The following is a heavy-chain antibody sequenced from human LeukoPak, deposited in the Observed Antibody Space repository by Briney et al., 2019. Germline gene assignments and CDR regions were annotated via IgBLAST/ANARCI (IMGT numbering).Heavy chain of an antibody. CDR3: ARDRRNYDSSGYYYYMDV. D-gene: IGHD3-22*01. V-gene: IGHV4-59*01. Sequence: SETLSLTCTVSGGSISRYYWRWIRQPPGKGLEWIGYIYYSGSTNYNPSLKSRVTISVDTSKNQFSLKLSSVTAADTAVYYCARDRRNYDSSGYYYYMDVWGKGTTVTVSS. J-gene: IGHJ6*03. CDR2: IYYSGST. CDR1: GGSISRYY.